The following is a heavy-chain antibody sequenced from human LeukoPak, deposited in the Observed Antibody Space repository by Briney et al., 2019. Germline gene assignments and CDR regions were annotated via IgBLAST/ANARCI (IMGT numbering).Heavy chain of an antibody. CDR1: GYTFTGYY. CDR2: INPNSGGT. D-gene: IGHD3-22*01. Sequence: ASVKVSCKASGYTFTGYYMHWVRQAPGQGLEWMGWINPNSGGTNYAQKFQGRVTMTRDTSISTAYMELSRLRSDDTAVYYCARDAWGVYDSSVCGMDVWGQGTTVTVSS. J-gene: IGHJ6*02. V-gene: IGHV1-2*02. CDR3: ARDAWGVYDSSVCGMDV.